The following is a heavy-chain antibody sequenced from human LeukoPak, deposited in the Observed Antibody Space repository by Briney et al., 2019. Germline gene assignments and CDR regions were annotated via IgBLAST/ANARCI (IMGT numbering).Heavy chain of an antibody. J-gene: IGHJ3*02. V-gene: IGHV1-18*01. CDR2: VNNDNGDT. D-gene: IGHD3-22*01. CDR1: GYTFPSCV. Sequence: SVKVPYKASGYTFPSCVITWVRQAPGQGREGMGWVNNDNGDTKYTLKLQGRVTMTTDTSTSPSSMELTSLRSADTAVYYCARDRSNNYDSSGKSDDFDIWGQGTMVTVSS. CDR3: ARDRSNNYDSSGKSDDFDI.